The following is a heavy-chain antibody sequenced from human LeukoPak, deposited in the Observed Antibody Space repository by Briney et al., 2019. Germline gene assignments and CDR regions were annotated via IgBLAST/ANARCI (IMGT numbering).Heavy chain of an antibody. J-gene: IGHJ6*02. V-gene: IGHV4-39*01. CDR2: IYYGGST. Sequence: SETLSLTCTVSGDSMSSSNYYWVWIRQPPGRGLEWIGSIYYGGSTYYSPSLKSRVTISLDTPKNQFSVKLSSVTAADTAVYYCARRAHCTGGSCNPVWGQGTTVTVSS. CDR1: GDSMSSSNYY. D-gene: IGHD2-15*01. CDR3: ARRAHCTGGSCNPV.